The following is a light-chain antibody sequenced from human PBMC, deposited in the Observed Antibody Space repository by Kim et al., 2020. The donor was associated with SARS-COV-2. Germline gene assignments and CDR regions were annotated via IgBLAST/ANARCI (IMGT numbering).Light chain of an antibody. V-gene: IGKV3-11*01. J-gene: IGKJ4*01. Sequence: LSPGEIATLSCKASQSVSSYLAWYQQKPGQAPRLLIYAASARATGIPARFSGSGSGTDFTLTISSLEPEDFAVYYCQQRSIWPLTFGGGTKVEIK. CDR3: QQRSIWPLT. CDR1: QSVSSY. CDR2: AAS.